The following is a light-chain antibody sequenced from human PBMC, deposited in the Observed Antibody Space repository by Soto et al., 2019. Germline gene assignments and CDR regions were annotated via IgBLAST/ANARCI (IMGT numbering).Light chain of an antibody. J-gene: IGLJ1*01. Sequence: QSVLTQPPSVSGAPGQRVTISCTGSRAAYDVHWHQQVPGTAPKLLIYGNNNRPSGVPERFSGSKSGTSASLAITGLQAEDEADYYCQSYDSSVSGSKVFGTGTKVTVL. CDR1: RAAYD. CDR3: QSYDSSVSGSKV. CDR2: GNN. V-gene: IGLV1-40*01.